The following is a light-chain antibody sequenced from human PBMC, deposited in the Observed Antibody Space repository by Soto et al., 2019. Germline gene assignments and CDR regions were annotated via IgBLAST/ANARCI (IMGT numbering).Light chain of an antibody. CDR3: QQYGSSRT. CDR1: ESVSNNY. Sequence: EIVLTQSPGTLSLSPGERATLSCRASESVSNNYLAWYQQKLGQAPRLLIHGASSRATGIPDRFSGSGSGTDSTLTISRLEPEDFAVYYCQQYGSSRTFGQGTKVEI. CDR2: GAS. J-gene: IGKJ1*01. V-gene: IGKV3-20*01.